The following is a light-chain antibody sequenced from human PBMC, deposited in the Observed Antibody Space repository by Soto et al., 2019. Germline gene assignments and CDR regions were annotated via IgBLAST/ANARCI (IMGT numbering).Light chain of an antibody. CDR3: QQGFSLPWT. Sequence: DIQMTQSPSSVSASVGDRVTITCRASQGISSWLAWYQQKPGKAPKLLIYAASSLQSGVPSRFSASGSGTDFALNINSLQPDDFGTYYCQQGFSLPWTFGQGTKVEVK. J-gene: IGKJ1*01. CDR2: AAS. CDR1: QGISSW. V-gene: IGKV1-12*01.